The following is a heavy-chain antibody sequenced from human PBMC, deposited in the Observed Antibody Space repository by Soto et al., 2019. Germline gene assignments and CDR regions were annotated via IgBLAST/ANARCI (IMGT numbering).Heavy chain of an antibody. Sequence: PGGSLRLSCAASGFTFSSYEMNWVRQAPGKGMEWVSYISSSGSTIYYADSVKGRFPISRDNAKNSLYLQMNSLRAEDTAVYYCARSSNRMATMYVFDYWGQGTLVTVSS. CDR3: ARSSNRMATMYVFDY. CDR2: ISSSGSTI. CDR1: GFTFSSYE. V-gene: IGHV3-48*03. J-gene: IGHJ4*02. D-gene: IGHD5-12*01.